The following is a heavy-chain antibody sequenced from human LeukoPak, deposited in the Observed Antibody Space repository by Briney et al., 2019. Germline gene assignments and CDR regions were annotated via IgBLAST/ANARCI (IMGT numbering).Heavy chain of an antibody. J-gene: IGHJ4*02. V-gene: IGHV4-59*06. Sequence: PSETLSLTCSVSGGSISSYYWSWIRQPPGKGLEWIGYIYYSGSTYYNPSLKSRVTISVDTSKNQFSLRLSSVTAADTAVYYCARDKAGTRDYWGQGTLVTVSS. D-gene: IGHD1-1*01. CDR2: IYYSGST. CDR3: ARDKAGTRDY. CDR1: GGSISSYY.